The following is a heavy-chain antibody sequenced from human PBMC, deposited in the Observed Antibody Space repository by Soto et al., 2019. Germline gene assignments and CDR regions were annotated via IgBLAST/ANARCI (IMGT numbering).Heavy chain of an antibody. J-gene: IGHJ6*02. CDR3: ARPHRSYSSSWYKDYYYGMDV. CDR2: ISSSSSYI. Sequence: GGSLRLSCAASGFTFSSYSMNWVRQAPGKGLEWVSSISSSSSYIYYADSVKGRFTISRDNAKNSLYLQMNSLRAEDTAVYYCARPHRSYSSSWYKDYYYGMDVWGQGTTVTVSS. V-gene: IGHV3-21*01. CDR1: GFTFSSYS. D-gene: IGHD6-13*01.